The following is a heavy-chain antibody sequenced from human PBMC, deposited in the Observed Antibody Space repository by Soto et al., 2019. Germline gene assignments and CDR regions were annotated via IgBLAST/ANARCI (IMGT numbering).Heavy chain of an antibody. CDR2: IYYSGST. D-gene: IGHD2-15*01. CDR1: GGSISSGGYY. V-gene: IGHV4-31*03. Sequence: SETLSLTCTVSGGSISSGGYYWSRIRQHPGKGLEWIGYIYYSGSTYYNPSLKSRVTISVDTSKNQFSLKLSSVTAADTAVYYCARLYCSGGSCYSGFDPWGQGTLVTVSS. CDR3: ARLYCSGGSCYSGFDP. J-gene: IGHJ5*02.